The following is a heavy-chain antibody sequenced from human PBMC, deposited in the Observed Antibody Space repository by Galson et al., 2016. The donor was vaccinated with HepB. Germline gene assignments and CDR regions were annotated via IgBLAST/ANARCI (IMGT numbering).Heavy chain of an antibody. D-gene: IGHD2-15*01. J-gene: IGHJ4*02. CDR1: GGSISDSYYY. CDR3: ARQWGGYCSRGSCYPIDY. Sequence: ETLSLTCSVSGGSISDSYYYWGWIRQPPGEGLEWPGSIYYSGSSDYNPSLNSRVTISVDTSKNQFSLKLTSVTAADTAVYYCARQWGGYCSRGSCYPIDYWGQGTLVTVSS. V-gene: IGHV4-39*01. CDR2: IYYSGSS.